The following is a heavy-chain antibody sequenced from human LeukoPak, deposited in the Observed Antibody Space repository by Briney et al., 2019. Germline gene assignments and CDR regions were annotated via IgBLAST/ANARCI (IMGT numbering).Heavy chain of an antibody. V-gene: IGHV1-58*02. D-gene: IGHD1-26*01. CDR2: IFVGSGNT. CDR1: GFTFTPSA. CDR3: AAREVAGATLFDY. Sequence: GTSVKVSCKDSGFTFTPSAMQWVRQARGQRLEWIGWIFVGSGNTNYAQNFQERVTITSDMSTNTAYMELSSLKSEDTAVYYCAAREVAGATLFDYWGQGTLVTVSS. J-gene: IGHJ4*02.